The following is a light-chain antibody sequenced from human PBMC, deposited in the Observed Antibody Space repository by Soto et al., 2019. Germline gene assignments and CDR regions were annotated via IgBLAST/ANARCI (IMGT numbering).Light chain of an antibody. Sequence: DIPMTQSPSSLSASVGDRVTITCQASQDIRKNLNWYQQKPGKPPNLLIYDASNLETGVPSRFSGSGSGTDFSFTISSLQPEDVATYYCQQSDSLPRIFGPGTKVDVK. CDR3: QQSDSLPRI. CDR1: QDIRKN. CDR2: DAS. J-gene: IGKJ3*01. V-gene: IGKV1-33*01.